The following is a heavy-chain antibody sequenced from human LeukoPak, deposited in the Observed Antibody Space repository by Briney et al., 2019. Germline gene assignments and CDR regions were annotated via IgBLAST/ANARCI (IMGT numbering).Heavy chain of an antibody. J-gene: IGHJ6*02. CDR2: ISGSGGNT. D-gene: IGHD6-13*01. Sequence: GGSLRLSCAASGFTFSSYAMSWVRQAPGKGLEWVSGISGSGGNTYYADSVKGRFTISRDNSKNTLSLQMNSLRAEDTAVYYCAKAILAAAGPYGMGVWGQGTTVTVSS. CDR1: GFTFSSYA. V-gene: IGHV3-23*01. CDR3: AKAILAAAGPYGMGV.